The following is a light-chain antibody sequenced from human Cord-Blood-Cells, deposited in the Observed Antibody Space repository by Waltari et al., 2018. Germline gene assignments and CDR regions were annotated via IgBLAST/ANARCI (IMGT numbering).Light chain of an antibody. Sequence: EIVMKQSPATLSVSPGERANLSCRASQSVSSNLAWYQQNTGQAPRLLIYGASTRATGIPARFSCSGSGTEFTLTISSLQSEDCAVNYCKHRKSFGQGTKVEIK. CDR1: QSVSSN. V-gene: IGKV3-15*01. CDR3: KHRKS. CDR2: GAS. J-gene: IGKJ1*01.